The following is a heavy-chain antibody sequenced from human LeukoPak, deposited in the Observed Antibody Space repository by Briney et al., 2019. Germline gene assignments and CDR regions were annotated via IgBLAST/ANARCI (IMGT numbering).Heavy chain of an antibody. J-gene: IGHJ6*02. CDR2: IYTSGST. D-gene: IGHD5-18*01. CDR1: GGSFSGYY. V-gene: IGHV4-59*10. CDR3: ANVDTATLGMDV. Sequence: SETLSLTCAVYGGSFSGYYWSWIRQPAGKGLEWTGRIYTSGSTNYNPSLKSRVTMSVDTSKNQFSLKLSSVTAADTAVYYCANVDTATLGMDVWGQGTTVTVSS.